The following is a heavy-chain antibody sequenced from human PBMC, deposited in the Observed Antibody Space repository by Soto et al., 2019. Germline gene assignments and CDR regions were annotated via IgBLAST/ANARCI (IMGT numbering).Heavy chain of an antibody. D-gene: IGHD7-27*01. Sequence: EVQMLESGGDLVQPGGSLRLSCAASGFTFSNYAMSWVRQAPGRGLEWVSTISGTGGTTYYADSVKGRFTISRDNSKNTLYLQMNSLSAVDTAIYYCAKGELLTGGASFDYWGLGTLVTVSS. CDR3: AKGELLTGGASFDY. CDR2: ISGTGGTT. V-gene: IGHV3-23*01. J-gene: IGHJ4*02. CDR1: GFTFSNYA.